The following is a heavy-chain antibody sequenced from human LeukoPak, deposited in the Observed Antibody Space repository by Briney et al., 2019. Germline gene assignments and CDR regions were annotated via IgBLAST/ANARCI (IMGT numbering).Heavy chain of an antibody. CDR1: GGTFSSYA. CDR3: ARDTSDFSDYLDYYYGMDV. Sequence: ASVKVSCKASGGTFSSYAISWVRQAPGQGLEWMGGIIPIFGTANYAQKFQGRVTITADESTSTAYMELRSLRSDDTAVYYCARDTSDFSDYLDYYYGMDVWGQGTTVTASS. V-gene: IGHV1-69*13. D-gene: IGHD3-3*01. CDR2: IIPIFGTA. J-gene: IGHJ6*02.